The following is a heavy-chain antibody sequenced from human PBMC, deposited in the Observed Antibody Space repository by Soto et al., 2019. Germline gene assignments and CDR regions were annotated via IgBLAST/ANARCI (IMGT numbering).Heavy chain of an antibody. Sequence: EVELVESGGGLAKPGGSLRLSCAASGFIFSDYSMNWVRQASGKGLEWVAAINMRSDDIAYRDSVKGRFTNSRDNAKNSLYLQMNNLRDNDTAVYYCARGRGRVVGGGYYGLEVWGQGATVAV. D-gene: IGHD3-16*02. CDR1: GFIFSDYS. J-gene: IGHJ6*02. CDR2: INMRSDDI. CDR3: ARGRGRVVGGGYYGLEV. V-gene: IGHV3-21*02.